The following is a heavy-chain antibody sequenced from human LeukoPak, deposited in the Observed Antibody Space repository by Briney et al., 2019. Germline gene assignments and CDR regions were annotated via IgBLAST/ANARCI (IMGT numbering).Heavy chain of an antibody. V-gene: IGHV3-48*04. CDR3: ARGTNADY. CDR2: ISGSGSAI. CDR1: GFTFSSYS. D-gene: IGHD2-8*01. J-gene: IGHJ4*02. Sequence: TGGSLRLSCAASGFTFSSYSMNWVRQAPGKGLEWVSYISGSGSAISYADSVKGRFTISRDNAKNSLYLQMNSLRAEDTAVYYCARGTNADYWGQGTLVTVSS.